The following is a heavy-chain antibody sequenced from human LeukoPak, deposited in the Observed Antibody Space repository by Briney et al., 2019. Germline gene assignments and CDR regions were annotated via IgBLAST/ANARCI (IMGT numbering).Heavy chain of an antibody. CDR3: AKGPSDCSGGSCYSVGDY. J-gene: IGHJ4*02. CDR2: ISSSSSYI. D-gene: IGHD2-15*01. CDR1: GFTFSSYS. Sequence: GGSLRLSCAASGFTFSSYSMNWVRQAPGKGLEWVSSISSSSSYIYYADSVKGRFTISRDNAKNSLYLQMNSLRAEDTAVYYCAKGPSDCSGGSCYSVGDYWGQGTLVTVSS. V-gene: IGHV3-21*04.